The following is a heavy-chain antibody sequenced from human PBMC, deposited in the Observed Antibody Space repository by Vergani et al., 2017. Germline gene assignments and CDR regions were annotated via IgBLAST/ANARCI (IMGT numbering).Heavy chain of an antibody. V-gene: IGHV3-23*01. CDR1: GFTFSSYA. Sequence: EVQLLESGGGLIQPGGSLRLSCAASGFTFSSYAMSWVRQAPGKGLEWVSAISGSGGSTYYADSVKGRFTISRDNAKNSLYLQMNSLRAEDTAVYYCARGKVGYCSSTSCSDYYYYGMDVWGQGTTVTVSS. J-gene: IGHJ6*02. CDR2: ISGSGGST. CDR3: ARGKVGYCSSTSCSDYYYYGMDV. D-gene: IGHD2-2*01.